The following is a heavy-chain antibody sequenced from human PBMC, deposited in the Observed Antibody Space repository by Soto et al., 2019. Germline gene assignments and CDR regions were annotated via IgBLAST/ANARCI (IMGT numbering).Heavy chain of an antibody. D-gene: IGHD2-2*01. J-gene: IGHJ4*02. CDR3: ARARFCTSTSCYHYFDF. Sequence: TLSLTCTVSGGSISSSSWSWIRQPPGRGLEWIGYIYNNGRTDYNPSLKSRVTISVDTSKNHFSLKLSSVTPADTAVYYCARARFCTSTSCYHYFDFWGQGTLVTVSS. V-gene: IGHV4-59*01. CDR1: GGSISSSS. CDR2: IYNNGRT.